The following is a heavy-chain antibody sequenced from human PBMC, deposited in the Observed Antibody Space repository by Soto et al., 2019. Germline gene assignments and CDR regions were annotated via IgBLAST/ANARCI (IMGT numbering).Heavy chain of an antibody. V-gene: IGHV3-23*01. D-gene: IGHD2-8*01. CDR3: ARDQGKWTYYFMNV. Sequence: GGSLRLSCAASGFTFSSYAMTWVRQAPGKGLEWVSAISGDGGSTYYADSVKGRFTISRDNSKNTLYLQMNSLRAEDTALYYCARDQGKWTYYFMNVWGKGTTVTVSS. CDR1: GFTFSSYA. J-gene: IGHJ6*03. CDR2: ISGDGGST.